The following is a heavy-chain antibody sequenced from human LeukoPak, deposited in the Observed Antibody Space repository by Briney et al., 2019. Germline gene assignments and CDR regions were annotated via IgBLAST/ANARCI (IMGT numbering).Heavy chain of an antibody. Sequence: GASVTVSCKASGYTFTGYYLHWVRHAPGQGLEWMGWINPNSGATNYALKFQGRVTMTRDTSIRTAYMELSRLRSDDTAVFYCVCPLSYVPDSSESAFDIWGQGTMVTVSS. J-gene: IGHJ3*02. V-gene: IGHV1-2*02. CDR3: VCPLSYVPDSSESAFDI. D-gene: IGHD3-22*01. CDR1: GYTFTGYY. CDR2: INPNSGAT.